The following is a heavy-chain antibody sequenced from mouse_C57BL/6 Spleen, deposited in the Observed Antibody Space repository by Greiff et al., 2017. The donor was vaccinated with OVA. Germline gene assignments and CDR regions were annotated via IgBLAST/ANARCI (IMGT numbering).Heavy chain of an antibody. J-gene: IGHJ3*01. V-gene: IGHV14-4*01. CDR3: TLYDYWFAY. D-gene: IGHD2-4*01. CDR1: GFNIKDDY. CDR2: IDPENGDT. Sequence: EVQLVESGAELVRPGASVKLSCTASGFNIKDDYMHWVKQRPEQGLEWIGWIDPENGDTEYASKFQGKATITADTSSNTAYLQLSSLTSEDTAVYYCTLYDYWFAYWGQGTLVTVSA.